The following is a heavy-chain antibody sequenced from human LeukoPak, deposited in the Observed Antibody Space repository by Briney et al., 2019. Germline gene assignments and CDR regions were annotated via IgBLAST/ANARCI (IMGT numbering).Heavy chain of an antibody. D-gene: IGHD2-2*01. CDR3: AKDPYCSSTSCAY. CDR2: ISYDGSNK. Sequence: PGGSLRLSCAASGFTFSSYAMHWVRQAPGKGLEWVAVISYDGSNKYYADSVKGRFTISRDNSKNTLYLQMNSLRAEDTAVYYCAKDPYCSSTSCAYWGQGTLVTVTS. V-gene: IGHV3-30-3*01. CDR1: GFTFSSYA. J-gene: IGHJ4*02.